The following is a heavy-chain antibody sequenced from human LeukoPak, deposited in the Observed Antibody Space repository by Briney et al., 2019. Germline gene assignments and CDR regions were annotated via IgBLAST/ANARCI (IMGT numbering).Heavy chain of an antibody. V-gene: IGHV4-59*01. D-gene: IGHD4-23*01. CDR3: ARGRWNFGY. J-gene: IGHJ4*02. CDR2: IYYSGST. CDR1: GGSISGYY. Sequence: SETLSLTCAVSGGSISGYYWSWIRQPPGKGLQWIGYIYYSGSTNYNPSLKSRVTISVATSKNQFSLNLKSVTAADTAVYYCARGRWNFGYWGQGTLVTVSS.